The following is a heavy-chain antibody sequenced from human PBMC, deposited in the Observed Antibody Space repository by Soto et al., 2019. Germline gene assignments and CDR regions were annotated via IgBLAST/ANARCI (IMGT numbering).Heavy chain of an antibody. D-gene: IGHD6-13*01. CDR1: GDSVSSNSAA. CDR3: ARDLSQSWGIAQYYFDY. CDR2: TYYRSKWYN. V-gene: IGHV6-1*01. Sequence: TLSLTCAISGDSVSSNSAAWNWIRQSPSRGLEWLGRTYYRSKWYNDYAVSVKSRITINPDTSKNQFSLQLNSVTPEDTAVYYCARDLSQSWGIAQYYFDYWGQGTLVTVSS. J-gene: IGHJ4*02.